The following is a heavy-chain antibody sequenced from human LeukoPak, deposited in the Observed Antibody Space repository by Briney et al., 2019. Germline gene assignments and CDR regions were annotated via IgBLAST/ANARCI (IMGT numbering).Heavy chain of an antibody. D-gene: IGHD3-10*01. J-gene: IGHJ4*02. CDR2: ISSNSSYI. V-gene: IGHV3-21*01. CDR1: GFTFSSYS. Sequence: PGGSLRLSCAASGFTFSSYSMNWVRQAPGKGLGWVSSISSNSSYIYDADSVKGRFTISRDNAKNSLYLQMNSLRAEDTAVYYCARDYGSGSYPPYFDYWGQGTLVTVSS. CDR3: ARDYGSGSYPPYFDY.